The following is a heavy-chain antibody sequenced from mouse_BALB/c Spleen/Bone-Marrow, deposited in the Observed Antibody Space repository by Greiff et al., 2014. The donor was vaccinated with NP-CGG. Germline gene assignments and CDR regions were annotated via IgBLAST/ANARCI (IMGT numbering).Heavy chain of an antibody. V-gene: IGHV1S81*02. CDR1: GYTFTSYW. CDR3: ARRTTTVVATDY. J-gene: IGHJ2*01. Sequence: VQLQQSGAELVKPGASVKLSCKASGYTFTSYWMHWVKQRPGQGLEWIGEINPSNGRTNYNEKFKSKATLTVDKSSSTAYMQLSSLTSEDPAVYYCARRTTTVVATDYWGQGTTLTVSS. D-gene: IGHD1-1*01. CDR2: INPSNGRT.